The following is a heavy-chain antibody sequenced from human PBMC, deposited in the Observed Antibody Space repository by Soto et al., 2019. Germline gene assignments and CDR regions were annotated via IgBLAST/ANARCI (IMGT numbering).Heavy chain of an antibody. CDR1: GGSISSGGYS. Sequence: PSETLSLTCAVSGGSISSGGYSWSWIRQPPGKGLEWIGYIYHSGSTYYNPSLKSRVTISVDRSKNQFSLKLSSVTAADTAVYYCARENDYGGNARFDYWGQGTLVTVSS. CDR3: ARENDYGGNARFDY. V-gene: IGHV4-30-2*01. CDR2: IYHSGST. D-gene: IGHD4-17*01. J-gene: IGHJ4*02.